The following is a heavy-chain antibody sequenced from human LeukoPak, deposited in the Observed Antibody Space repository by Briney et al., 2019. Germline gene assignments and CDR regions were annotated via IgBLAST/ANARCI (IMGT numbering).Heavy chain of an antibody. J-gene: IGHJ6*02. CDR3: ARVPTMIVYYGMDV. Sequence: ASVKVSCKASGYTFTSYGISWVRQAPGQGLEWMGWISAYNGNTNYAQKLQGRVTMTIDTSTSTDYMELRSLRSDDTAVYYCARVPTMIVYYGMDVWGQGTTVTVSS. V-gene: IGHV1-18*01. CDR1: GYTFTSYG. D-gene: IGHD3-22*01. CDR2: ISAYNGNT.